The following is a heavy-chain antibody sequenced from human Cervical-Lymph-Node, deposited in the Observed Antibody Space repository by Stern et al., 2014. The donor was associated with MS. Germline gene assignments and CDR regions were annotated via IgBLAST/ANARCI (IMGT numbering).Heavy chain of an antibody. V-gene: IGHV4-30-4*01. CDR2: IYYSGST. CDR1: GGSISSGDYY. CDR3: ARDSIAAANYGMDV. J-gene: IGHJ6*02. Sequence: MQLVESGPGLVKPSQTLSLTCTVSGGSISSGDYYWSWIRQPPGKGLEWIGYIYYSGSTYYNPSLKSRVTISVDTSKNQFSLKLSSVTAADTAVYYCARDSIAAANYGMDVWGQGTTVTVSS. D-gene: IGHD6-13*01.